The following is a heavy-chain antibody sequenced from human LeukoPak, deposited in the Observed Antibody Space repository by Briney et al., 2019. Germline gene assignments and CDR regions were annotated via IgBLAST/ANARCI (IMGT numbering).Heavy chain of an antibody. J-gene: IGHJ3*02. CDR3: ARVRGNYYYDSSGYPRVHAFDI. Sequence: PSETLSLTCTVSGGSISSGDYYWSWIRQPPGKGLEWIGYIYYSGSTYYNPSLKSRVTISVDTSKNQFSLKLSSVTAADTAVYYCARVRGNYYYDSSGYPRVHAFDIWGQGTMVTVSS. CDR1: GGSISSGDYY. V-gene: IGHV4-30-4*01. CDR2: IYYSGST. D-gene: IGHD3-22*01.